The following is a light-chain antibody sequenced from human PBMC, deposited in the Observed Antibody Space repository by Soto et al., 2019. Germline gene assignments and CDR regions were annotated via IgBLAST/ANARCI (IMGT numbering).Light chain of an antibody. V-gene: IGKV1-6*01. CDR1: QGIRHD. Sequence: AIEMTQSPASLSVSLGYRVTITCRASQGIRHDLGWYQQKPGKAPELLIYAASILQTGVPSRFSGSGSGTDFTLTITSLQPEDFAIYYCLQDHSYPRTFGGGTKVDI. CDR3: LQDHSYPRT. J-gene: IGKJ4*01. CDR2: AAS.